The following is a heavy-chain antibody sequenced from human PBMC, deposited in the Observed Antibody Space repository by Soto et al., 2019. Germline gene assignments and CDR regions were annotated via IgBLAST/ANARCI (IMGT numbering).Heavy chain of an antibody. CDR1: GFTFSSYA. D-gene: IGHD3-9*01. Sequence: EVHLVESGGGLVQPGGALRLSCAASGFTFSSYAMHWVRQAPGKGLQYVSAISSDGDSTYYANSVQGKFTISRDNSKNTLYLQMGSLRAEDMAVYYCVRGPFHILTGYYDYWAEGTLVTVSS. V-gene: IGHV3-64*01. J-gene: IGHJ4*02. CDR2: ISSDGDST. CDR3: VRGPFHILTGYYDY.